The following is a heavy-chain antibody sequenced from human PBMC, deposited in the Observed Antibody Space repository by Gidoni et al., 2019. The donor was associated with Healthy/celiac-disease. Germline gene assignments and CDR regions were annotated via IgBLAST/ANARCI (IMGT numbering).Heavy chain of an antibody. Sequence: QVQLQQWGAGLLKPSDTLSLTCAVYGGSFSGYYLSWIRQPPGKGLEWIGEINHSGSTNSKPTLKSRVTISVDTSKNQFSLKLSSVTAADTAVYYCARGGYSYGLDYWGQGTLVTVSS. D-gene: IGHD5-18*01. V-gene: IGHV4-34*01. J-gene: IGHJ4*02. CDR3: ARGGYSYGLDY. CDR2: INHSGST. CDR1: GGSFSGYY.